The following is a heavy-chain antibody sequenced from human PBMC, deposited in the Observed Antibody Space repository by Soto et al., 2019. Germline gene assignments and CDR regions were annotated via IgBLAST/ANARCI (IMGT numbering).Heavy chain of an antibody. Sequence: SETLSLTCTVSGGSISSSSYYWGWIRQPPGKGLEWIGSIYYSGSTYYNPSLKSRVTIPVDTSKNQFSLKLSSVTAADTAVYYCASPKIAFYNWFDPWGQGTLVTVS. CDR1: GGSISSSSYY. CDR2: IYYSGST. V-gene: IGHV4-39*01. CDR3: ASPKIAFYNWFDP. D-gene: IGHD3-3*02. J-gene: IGHJ5*02.